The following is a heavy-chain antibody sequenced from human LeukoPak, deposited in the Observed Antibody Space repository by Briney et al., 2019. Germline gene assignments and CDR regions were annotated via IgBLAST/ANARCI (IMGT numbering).Heavy chain of an antibody. Sequence: GGSLRLSCAASGFTVSSNYMNWVRQAPGKGLEWVANIKQDGSEEYYVDSVKGRFTISRDNAKNSLYLQMNSLRAEDTAVYYCTRPDDYGDYWGQGTLVTVSS. CDR3: TRPDDYGDY. J-gene: IGHJ4*02. CDR1: GFTVSSNY. V-gene: IGHV3-7*01. D-gene: IGHD1-14*01. CDR2: IKQDGSEE.